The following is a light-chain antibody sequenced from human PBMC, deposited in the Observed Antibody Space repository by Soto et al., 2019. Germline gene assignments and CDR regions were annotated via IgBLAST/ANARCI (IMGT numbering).Light chain of an antibody. J-gene: IGKJ1*01. V-gene: IGKV3-20*01. CDR3: QPYGSSST. CDR2: GAS. Sequence: IVLTQSPSTVCVSPGERATLSCRASQTISSSSLAWYQQKGGQAPRLLIYGASSRATGTPDRFSGSGSGTDFSLAISRLEPDDFAVYYGQPYGSSSTFGQGTKVDIK. CDR1: QTISSSS.